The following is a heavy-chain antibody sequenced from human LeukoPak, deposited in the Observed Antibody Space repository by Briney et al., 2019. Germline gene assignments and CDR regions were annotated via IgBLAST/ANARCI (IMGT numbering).Heavy chain of an antibody. CDR2: IISGSGVTT. D-gene: IGHD2/OR15-2a*01. V-gene: IGHV3-23*01. CDR1: GFTFSTYG. Sequence: GGSLRLSCAASGFTFSTYGMSWVRQAPGKGLEWVSAIISGSGVTTYYADSVKGRFTISRDNSKNTLYLQINSLRAEDTAVYYCAGHRYCNSPTCLPGVWGKGTTVTVSS. J-gene: IGHJ6*04. CDR3: AGHRYCNSPTCLPGV.